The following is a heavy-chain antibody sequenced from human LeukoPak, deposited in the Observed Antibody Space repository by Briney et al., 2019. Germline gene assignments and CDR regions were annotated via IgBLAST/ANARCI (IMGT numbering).Heavy chain of an antibody. CDR1: GFTASGNY. CDR2: IYSDGST. Sequence: AGGSLRLSCAASGFTASGNYLTWVRQAPGKGLEWVSLIYSDGSTYYADSVKGRFTVSRDNSKNTLYLQMNSLRAEDTAVYYCAKCTKYQLREFDYWGQGTLVAVSS. V-gene: IGHV3-53*01. D-gene: IGHD2-2*01. CDR3: AKCTKYQLREFDY. J-gene: IGHJ4*02.